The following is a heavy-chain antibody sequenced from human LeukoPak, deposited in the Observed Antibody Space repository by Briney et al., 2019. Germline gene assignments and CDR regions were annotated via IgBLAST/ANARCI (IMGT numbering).Heavy chain of an antibody. J-gene: IGHJ4*02. CDR1: GGSISDHR. Sequence: SETLSLTCTVSGGSISDHRWSWIRQPPGKGLEWIGYIYSSGSTNYNPSLTSRVTISVDTSKNQFSLKLSSVTAADTAVYYCARGYSYGYGLLGYWGQGTLVTVSS. V-gene: IGHV4-59*11. D-gene: IGHD5-18*01. CDR2: IYSSGST. CDR3: ARGYSYGYGLLGY.